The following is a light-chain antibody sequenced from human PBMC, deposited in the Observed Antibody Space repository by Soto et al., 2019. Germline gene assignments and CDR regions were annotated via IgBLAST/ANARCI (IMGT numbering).Light chain of an antibody. CDR3: AAWDVSMYGDV. CDR1: WSNIGRNS. CDR2: SNN. V-gene: IGLV1-44*01. Sequence: QSVLPQPPSVSGTPGQRVSISCSGIWSNIGRNSVSWFQHLPGTAPRLLIYSNNQRPSGVAGRFSGSKSGTSASLPISGHQSAYKSDYYSAAWDVSMYGDVFGTWTKATV. J-gene: IGLJ1*01.